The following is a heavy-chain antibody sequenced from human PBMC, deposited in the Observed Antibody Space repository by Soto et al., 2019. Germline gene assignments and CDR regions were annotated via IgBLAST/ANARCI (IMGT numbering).Heavy chain of an antibody. J-gene: IGHJ5*02. CDR2: IYHSGST. CDR3: ARESEYCSSTSCTNWFDP. V-gene: IGHV4-30-2*01. D-gene: IGHD2-2*01. Sequence: SETLSLTCAVSGGSISSGGYSFICFRQPPWKGLEWIGYIYHSGSTYYNPSLKSRVTISVDRSKNQFSLKLSSVTAADTAVYYCARESEYCSSTSCTNWFDPWGQGTLVTVSS. CDR1: GGSISSGGYS.